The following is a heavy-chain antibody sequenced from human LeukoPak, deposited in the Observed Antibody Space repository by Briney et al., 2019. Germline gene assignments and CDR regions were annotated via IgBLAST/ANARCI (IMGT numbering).Heavy chain of an antibody. V-gene: IGHV4-34*01. Sequence: SETLSLTCAVYGGSFSGYYWSWIRQPPGKGLEWIGEINHRGSTNYNPSLKSRVTTSVDTSKNQFSLKLSSVTAADTAVYYCARHYGPWGQGTLVTVSS. J-gene: IGHJ5*02. D-gene: IGHD3-16*01. CDR2: INHRGST. CDR1: GGSFSGYY. CDR3: ARHYGP.